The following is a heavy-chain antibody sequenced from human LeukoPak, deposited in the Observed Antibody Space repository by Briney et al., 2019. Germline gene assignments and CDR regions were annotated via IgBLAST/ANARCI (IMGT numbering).Heavy chain of an antibody. CDR2: IYYRGRT. CDR1: GGSVNSGGYY. D-gene: IGHD4-17*01. CDR3: ARSSDYGDYD. J-gene: IGHJ4*02. Sequence: SQTLSLTCIVSGGSVNSGGYYWTWIRQHPGKGLEWLGYIYYRGRTYYNPSLRSRITISLDTSKNQFSLNLTSVSAADTAFYFCARSSDYGDYDWGQGTLITVSS. V-gene: IGHV4-31*03.